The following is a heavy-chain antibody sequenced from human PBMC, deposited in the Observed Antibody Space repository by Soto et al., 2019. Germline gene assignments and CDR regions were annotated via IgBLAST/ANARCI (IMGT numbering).Heavy chain of an antibody. CDR1: GFTFRTSA. J-gene: IGHJ4*02. D-gene: IGHD3-3*01. CDR3: AKDQAIFGVVIHNFDY. Sequence: GGSLRLSCAASGFTFRTSAMSWVRRAPGRGQWWVSGISSGGSTYYAASVKGRFTISRDNSKNTLYLQMNSLRAEDTAVYYCAKDQAIFGVVIHNFDYWGQGTLVTVSS. V-gene: IGHV3-23*01. CDR2: ISSGGST.